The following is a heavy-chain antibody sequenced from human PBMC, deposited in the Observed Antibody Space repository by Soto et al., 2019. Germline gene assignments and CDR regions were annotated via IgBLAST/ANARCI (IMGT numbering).Heavy chain of an antibody. V-gene: IGHV1-18*01. CDR1: GYTFTIYG. D-gene: IGHD3-10*01. J-gene: IGHJ3*02. CDR2: ISAYNGNT. Sequence: ASVKVSCKASGYTFTIYGISWVRQSPGQGLEWMGWISAYNGNTNYAQKLQGRVTMTTDTSTSTAYMELRSLRSDDTAVYYCARDLEYYYGSGSYYDDAFDIWGQGTMVTVSS. CDR3: ARDLEYYYGSGSYYDDAFDI.